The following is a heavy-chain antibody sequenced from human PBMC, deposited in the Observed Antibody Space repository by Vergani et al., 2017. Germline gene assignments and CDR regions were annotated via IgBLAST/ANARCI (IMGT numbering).Heavy chain of an antibody. CDR3: ARSRSPYYGGNDY. J-gene: IGHJ4*02. D-gene: IGHD4-23*01. CDR2: IYYSGST. Sequence: QVQLQESGPGLVKPSETLSLTCTVSGGSISSYHWSWIRQPPGKGLEWIGYIYYSGSTNYNPSLKSRVTISVDTSKNQFSLKLSSVTAADTAVYYCARSRSPYYGGNDYWGQGTLVTVSS. V-gene: IGHV4-59*01. CDR1: GGSISSYH.